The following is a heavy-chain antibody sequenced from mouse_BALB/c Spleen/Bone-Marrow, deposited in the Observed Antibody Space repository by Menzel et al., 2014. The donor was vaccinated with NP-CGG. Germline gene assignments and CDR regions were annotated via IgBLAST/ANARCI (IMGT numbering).Heavy chain of an antibody. D-gene: IGHD2-1*01. J-gene: IGHJ4*01. Sequence: EVQGVESGPELVKPGASVKISCKTSGYTFTEYTMHWVKQSHGKSLEWIGVINPNNGGTTYKQKFKDKATLTVDKSSSTAYTEFRSLTSEDSAVYYCARDGNYAMDYWGQGTSVTVSS. CDR3: ARDGNYAMDY. V-gene: IGHV1-18*01. CDR2: INPNNGGT. CDR1: GYTFTEYT.